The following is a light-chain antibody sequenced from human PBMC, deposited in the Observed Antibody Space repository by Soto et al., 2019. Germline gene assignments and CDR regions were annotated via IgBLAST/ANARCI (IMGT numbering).Light chain of an antibody. Sequence: QSVLTQPASVSGSPGQSITIPCTGTSSVVGSYNLVSWYQQYPGKAPKLMIYEGFKRPSGVSHRFSGSKSGNTASLTISGLQAEDEANYYCCSYAGRSTYMFGGGTKVTVL. CDR1: SSVVGSYNL. V-gene: IGLV2-23*01. CDR2: EGF. CDR3: CSYAGRSTYM. J-gene: IGLJ3*02.